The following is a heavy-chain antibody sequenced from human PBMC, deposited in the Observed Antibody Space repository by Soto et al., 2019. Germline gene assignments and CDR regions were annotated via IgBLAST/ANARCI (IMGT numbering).Heavy chain of an antibody. D-gene: IGHD2-2*01. CDR3: AREGDGNCTTASCYNGWFDS. V-gene: IGHV3-7*01. CDR2: IKQDGRDI. Sequence: EVQLVESGGGLVQPGGSLRLSCEASGFIFSSYWMSWVRQAPGKGLEWVANIKQDGRDIYFVDCVRGRLIVSRDNARNSLYLQMNSVRAEDTAVYFCAREGDGNCTTASCYNGWFDSWGQGTLVAVSS. J-gene: IGHJ5*01. CDR1: GFIFSSYW.